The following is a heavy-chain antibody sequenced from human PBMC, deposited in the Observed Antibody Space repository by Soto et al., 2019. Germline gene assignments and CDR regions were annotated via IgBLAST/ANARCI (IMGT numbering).Heavy chain of an antibody. CDR2: IIPIFGTA. D-gene: IGHD1-26*01. J-gene: IGHJ4*02. V-gene: IGHV1-69*13. CDR1: GGTFSSYA. Sequence: SVKVSCKASGGTFSSYATSWVRQAPGQGLEWMGGIIPIFGTANYAQKFQGRVTITADESTSTAYMELSSLRSEDTAVYYCARDRHIVGPSDYWGQGTLVTVSS. CDR3: ARDRHIVGPSDY.